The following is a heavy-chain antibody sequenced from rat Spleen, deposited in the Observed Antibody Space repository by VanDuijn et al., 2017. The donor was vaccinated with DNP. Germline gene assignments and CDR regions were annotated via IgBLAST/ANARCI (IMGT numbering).Heavy chain of an antibody. J-gene: IGHJ2*01. CDR1: DSSITSYY. D-gene: IGHD1-11*01. CDR3: ARGPNYGGYSDFFDY. CDR2: ISYSGDT. V-gene: IGHV3-1*01. Sequence: EVQLQESGPGLVKPSQSLSLTCSVTDSSITSYYWGWIRKFPGNKMEWIGHISYSGDTTYNPSLKSRISITRNTSKNQFFLQLNSVTTEDTATYYCARGPNYGGYSDFFDYWGQGVVVTVSS.